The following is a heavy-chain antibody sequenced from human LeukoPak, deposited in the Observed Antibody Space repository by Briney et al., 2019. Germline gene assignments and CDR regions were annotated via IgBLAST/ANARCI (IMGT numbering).Heavy chain of an antibody. CDR2: ISTSGIYI. D-gene: IGHD2-15*01. J-gene: IGHJ3*02. CDR1: GFTFSSYN. CDR3: ARDSGVGPCLFCSGFDI. Sequence: GGSLRLSCAASGFTFSSYNMNWVRQAPGKGLEWVSSISTSGIYIYYADSVKGRFTISRDNAKQSLYLQMNSLRAEDTAVYYCARDSGVGPCLFCSGFDIWGQGTMVTVSS. V-gene: IGHV3-21*01.